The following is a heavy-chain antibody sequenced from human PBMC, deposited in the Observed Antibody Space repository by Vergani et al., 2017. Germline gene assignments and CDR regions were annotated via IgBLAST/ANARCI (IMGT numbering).Heavy chain of an antibody. Sequence: QVQLQESGPGLVKPSETLSHTCAVSGYSISSGYYWGWIRQPPGKGLEWIGSIYHSGSTYYNPSLKSRVTISVDTSKNQFSLKLSSVTAADTAVYYCARQDIGSSDKYGMDVWGQGTTVTVSS. CDR1: GYSISSGYY. J-gene: IGHJ6*02. D-gene: IGHD2-2*01. CDR2: IYHSGST. V-gene: IGHV4-38-2*01. CDR3: ARQDIGSSDKYGMDV.